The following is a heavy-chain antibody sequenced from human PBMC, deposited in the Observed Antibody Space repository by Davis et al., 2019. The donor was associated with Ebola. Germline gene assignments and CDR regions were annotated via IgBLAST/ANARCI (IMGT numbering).Heavy chain of an antibody. Sequence: GGSLRLSCAASGFTVSSNYMSWVRQAPGKGLEWVLVIYSGGRTNYADSVKGRFTISRDNSKNTLYLQMNSLRAEDTAVYYCARISSSWYWFDYWGQGTLVTVSS. CDR1: GFTVSSNY. V-gene: IGHV3-53*01. J-gene: IGHJ4*02. CDR2: IYSGGRT. D-gene: IGHD6-13*01. CDR3: ARISSSWYWFDY.